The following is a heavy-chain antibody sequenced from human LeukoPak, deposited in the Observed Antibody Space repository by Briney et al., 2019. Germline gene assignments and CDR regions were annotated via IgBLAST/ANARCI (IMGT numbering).Heavy chain of an antibody. CDR1: GGSFSGYY. CDR2: INHSGST. V-gene: IGHV4-34*01. J-gene: IGHJ2*01. Sequence: SETLSLTCAVYGGSFSGYYWSWIRQPPGKGLEWIGEINHSGSTNYNPSLKSRVTISVDTSKNQFSLKLSSVTAADTAVHYCARYWSGSGWYLDRWYFDLWGRGTLVAVSS. CDR3: ARYWSGSGWYLDRWYFDL. D-gene: IGHD6-19*01.